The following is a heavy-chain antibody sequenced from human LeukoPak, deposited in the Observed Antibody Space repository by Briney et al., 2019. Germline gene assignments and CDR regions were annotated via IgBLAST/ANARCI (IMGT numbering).Heavy chain of an antibody. CDR3: AKAITMIVVVSSFDY. CDR2: IYSGGST. CDR1: GFTVSSNY. J-gene: IGHJ4*02. Sequence: GGSLRLSCAASGFTVSSNYMSWVRQAPGKGLEWVSVIYSGGSTYYADSVKGRFTISRDNSKNTLYLQMNSLRAEDTAVYYCAKAITMIVVVSSFDYWGQGTLVTVSS. D-gene: IGHD3-22*01. V-gene: IGHV3-53*01.